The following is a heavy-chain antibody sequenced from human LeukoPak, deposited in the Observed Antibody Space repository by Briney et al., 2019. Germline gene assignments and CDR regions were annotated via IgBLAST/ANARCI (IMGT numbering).Heavy chain of an antibody. Sequence: GASVKVSCKASGYTFTGYYMHWVRQAPGQGLEWMGWINPNSGGTNYAQKFQGRVTMTRDTSISTAYMELSRLRSDDTAVYCCARSSGSYYNDAFDIWGQGTMVTVSS. D-gene: IGHD1-26*01. CDR1: GYTFTGYY. CDR2: INPNSGGT. V-gene: IGHV1-2*02. CDR3: ARSSGSYYNDAFDI. J-gene: IGHJ3*02.